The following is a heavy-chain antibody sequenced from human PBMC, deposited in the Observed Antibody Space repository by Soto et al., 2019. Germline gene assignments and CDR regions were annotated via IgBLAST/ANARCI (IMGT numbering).Heavy chain of an antibody. V-gene: IGHV1-18*01. CDR2: ISPYTGNT. J-gene: IGHJ6*02. Sequence: QVQLVQSGDEVKKPGASVKVSCKASGYIFVNYGIAWVRQAPGQGLEWMGWISPYTGNTHSATKVQSRLTMTTDTSTSTAYMDLASLTSDDTAVYYCVRVDNYVTPTPQDVWGQGTTVTVSS. D-gene: IGHD3-16*01. CDR3: VRVDNYVTPTPQDV. CDR1: GYIFVNYG.